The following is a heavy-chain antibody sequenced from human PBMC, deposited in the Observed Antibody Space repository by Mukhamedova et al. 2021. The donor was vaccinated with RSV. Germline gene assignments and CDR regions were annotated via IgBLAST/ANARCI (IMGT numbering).Heavy chain of an antibody. CDR3: AKNRLGYCSGGSCYWREVDY. V-gene: IGHV3-23*01. CDR2: IRGTGGST. Sequence: GPGKGLEWVSAIRGTGGSTYYADSVQGRLTISRDNSRNALYLQMNSLRAEDTAIYFCAKNRLGYCSGGSCYWREVDYWGQGTRVTVS. J-gene: IGHJ4*02. D-gene: IGHD2-15*01.